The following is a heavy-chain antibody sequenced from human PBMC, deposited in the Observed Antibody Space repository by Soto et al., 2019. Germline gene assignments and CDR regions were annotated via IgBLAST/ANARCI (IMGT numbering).Heavy chain of an antibody. CDR3: ARVVVPAAMGTINYYYYMDV. V-gene: IGHV1-18*01. Sequence: ASVKVSCKASGYTFTSYGISWVRQAPGQGLEWMGWISAYNGNTNYAQKLQGRVTMTTDTSTSTAYMELRSLRSDDTAVYYCARVVVPAAMGTINYYYYMDVWGKGTTVTVSS. CDR1: GYTFTSYG. CDR2: ISAYNGNT. D-gene: IGHD2-2*01. J-gene: IGHJ6*03.